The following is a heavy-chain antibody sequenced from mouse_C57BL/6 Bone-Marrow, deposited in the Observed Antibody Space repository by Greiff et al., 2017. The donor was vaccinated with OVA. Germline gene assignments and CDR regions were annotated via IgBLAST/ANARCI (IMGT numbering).Heavy chain of an antibody. D-gene: IGHD1-1*01. V-gene: IGHV14-3*01. CDR3: AITTVVADY. CDR1: GFNITNTY. CDR2: IDPANGNT. J-gene: IGHJ2*01. Sequence: EVKLVESVAELVRPGASVKLSCTASGFNITNTYMHWVKQRPEQGLEWIGRIDPANGNTKYAPKFQGQATISADTSSNTAYLQLSSLTSEDAAIYYCAITTVVADYWGQGTTLTVSS.